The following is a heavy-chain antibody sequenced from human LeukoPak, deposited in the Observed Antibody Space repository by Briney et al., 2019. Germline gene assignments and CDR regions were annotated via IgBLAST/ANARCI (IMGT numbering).Heavy chain of an antibody. Sequence: SETLSLTCAVSGGSISSGTYSWSWIRQPPGKGLEWIGYIFYTGSTNYNPSLKSRVTISVDTSKNQFSLRLSSVTAADTAVYYCARGVEYSGYEKTLFDYWGQGTLVTVSS. J-gene: IGHJ4*02. CDR1: GGSISSGTYS. CDR2: IFYTGST. D-gene: IGHD5-12*01. V-gene: IGHV4-30-4*07. CDR3: ARGVEYSGYEKTLFDY.